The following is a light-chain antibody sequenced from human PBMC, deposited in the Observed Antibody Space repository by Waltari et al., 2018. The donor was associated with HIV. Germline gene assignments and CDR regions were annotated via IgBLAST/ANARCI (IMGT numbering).Light chain of an antibody. V-gene: IGLV1-47*01. Sequence: SGSSSNIGSNYVYWYQQLPGTAPKLLIYRDGQRPSGVPDRFSASKSGTSASLDISGLRSEDETDYYCVAWDDTLSGPVFGGGTKLTVL. CDR1: SSNIGSNY. CDR3: VAWDDTLSGPV. J-gene: IGLJ2*01. CDR2: RDG.